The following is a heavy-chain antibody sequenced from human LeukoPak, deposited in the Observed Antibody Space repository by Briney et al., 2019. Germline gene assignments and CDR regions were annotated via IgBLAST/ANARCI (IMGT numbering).Heavy chain of an antibody. CDR1: GGSISSSSYY. D-gene: IGHD3-3*01. CDR2: IYYCGST. CDR3: AREARYDFWSGYYLV. Sequence: SETLSLTCTVSGGSISSSSYYWGWIRQPPGEGLEWIGSIYYCGSTYYNPSLKSRVTISVDTSNNQFSLKLSSVTAPDTAVYYCAREARYDFWSGYYLVWGKGTTVTVSS. J-gene: IGHJ6*04. V-gene: IGHV4-39*07.